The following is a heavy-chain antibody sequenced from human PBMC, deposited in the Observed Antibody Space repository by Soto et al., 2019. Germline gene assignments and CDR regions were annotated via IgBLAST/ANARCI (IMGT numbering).Heavy chain of an antibody. Sequence: QVHLVESGGGLVKPGGSLRLSCAASGFTLSDYTMAWIRQAPGKGLEWVSYISRTGNVEYYTESVKARFTASRDNAKNELYLQMNSLRAEDTAVYFWARDVQGLDYYDDSPYPSGQGPLVTV. CDR3: ARDVQGLDYYDDSPYP. J-gene: IGHJ5*02. D-gene: IGHD3-22*01. CDR2: ISRTGNVE. CDR1: GFTLSDYT. V-gene: IGHV3-11*01.